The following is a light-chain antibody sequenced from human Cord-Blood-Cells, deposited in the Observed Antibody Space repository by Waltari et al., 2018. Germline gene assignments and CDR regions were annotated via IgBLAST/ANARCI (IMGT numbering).Light chain of an antibody. J-gene: IGKJ4*01. CDR1: QGINSY. V-gene: IGKV1-8*01. Sequence: AIRMTQSPSSFSASTGDRVTITCRTSQGINSYLAWYQQKPGKAPKLLIYAASTLQSGVPSRFSGSGAGTDFTLTSSCLQSEDFATYYCQQYYSYPLTFDGGTKVEIK. CDR3: QQYYSYPLT. CDR2: AAS.